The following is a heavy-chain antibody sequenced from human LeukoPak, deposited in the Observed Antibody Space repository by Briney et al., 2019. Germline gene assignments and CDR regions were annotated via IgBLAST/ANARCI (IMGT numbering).Heavy chain of an antibody. D-gene: IGHD3-3*01. J-gene: IGHJ4*02. Sequence: ASVKVSCKASGYTFTGYYIHWVRQAPGQGLEGMGGINPNGGGTNYAQKFQGRVTMTSDTSISTAYMELSRLRSDDTAVYYCARERKITIFGVACDYWGQGTLVTVSS. CDR1: GYTFTGYY. CDR3: ARERKITIFGVACDY. V-gene: IGHV1-2*02. CDR2: INPNGGGT.